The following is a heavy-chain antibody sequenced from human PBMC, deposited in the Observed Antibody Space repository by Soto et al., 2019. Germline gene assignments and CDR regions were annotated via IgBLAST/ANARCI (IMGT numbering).Heavy chain of an antibody. Sequence: ASVKVSCKVSGYTLTELSMHWLRQAPGKGLEWMGGFDPEDGETIYAQKFQGRVTMTEDTSTDTAYMELSSLRSEDTAVYYCGCLAGGYNWFDAWGQGTLVTVSS. CDR2: FDPEDGET. CDR1: GYTLTELS. D-gene: IGHD2-15*01. V-gene: IGHV1-24*01. J-gene: IGHJ5*02. CDR3: GCLAGGYNWFDA.